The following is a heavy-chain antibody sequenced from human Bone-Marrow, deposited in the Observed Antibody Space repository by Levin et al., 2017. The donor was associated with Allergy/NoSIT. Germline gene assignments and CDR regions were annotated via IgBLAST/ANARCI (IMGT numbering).Heavy chain of an antibody. CDR3: ARDNHRKCIITSCAMPLDY. J-gene: IGHJ4*02. V-gene: IGHV3-21*01. CDR1: GFTFKTYS. CDR2: ISSEGTYI. Sequence: GGSLRLSCTASGFTFKTYSMNWVRQAPGKGLEWIASISSEGTYIYYADSLEGRFTISRDDAKDSLYLQMNSLRAEDTAVYYCARDNHRKCIITSCAMPLDYWGQGTLVAVSS. D-gene: IGHD2-2*01.